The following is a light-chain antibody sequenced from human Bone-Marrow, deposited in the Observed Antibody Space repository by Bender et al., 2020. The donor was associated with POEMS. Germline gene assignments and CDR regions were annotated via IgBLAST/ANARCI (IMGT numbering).Light chain of an antibody. V-gene: IGLV2-14*03. J-gene: IGLJ3*02. Sequence: QSALTQPASVSGSPGQSITISCTGTSSDVGDYDYVSWYQHHPGKAPKLIIYAVTNRPSGVSDRFSGSKSGNTASLIISGLQAEDEAHYYCSSYRRGNTLVFGGGTELTVL. CDR1: SSDVGDYDY. CDR2: AVT. CDR3: SSYRRGNTLV.